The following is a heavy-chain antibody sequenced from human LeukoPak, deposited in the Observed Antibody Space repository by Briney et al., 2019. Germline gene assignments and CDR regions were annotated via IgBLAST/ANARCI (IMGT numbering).Heavy chain of an antibody. CDR1: GFTFSSYA. CDR2: INGSGGTT. J-gene: IGHJ4*02. D-gene: IGHD3-9*01. V-gene: IGHV3-23*01. Sequence: GGSLRLSCAASGFTFSSYAMSWVRQAPGKGLEWVSDINGSGGTTYYADSVKGRFTISRDNSKDTLYLQMNSLRAEDTAVYYCAKVGDYDILTGYTNFDYWGQGTLVTVSS. CDR3: AKVGDYDILTGYTNFDY.